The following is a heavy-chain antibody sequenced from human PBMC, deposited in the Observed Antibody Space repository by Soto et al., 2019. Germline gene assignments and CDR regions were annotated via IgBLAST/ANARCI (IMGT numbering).Heavy chain of an antibody. V-gene: IGHV1-8*01. D-gene: IGHD6-13*01. CDR2: MNPNSGNT. CDR1: GYTFTSYD. J-gene: IGHJ5*02. CDR3: ARVWGAWYSSRRNWFDP. Sequence: QVQLVQSGAEVKKPGASVKVSCKASGYTFTSYDINWVRQATGQGLEWMGWMNPNSGNTGYAQKFQGRVTMTRNTSISTAYMELSSLRSEDTAVYYCARVWGAWYSSRRNWFDPWGQGTLVTVSS.